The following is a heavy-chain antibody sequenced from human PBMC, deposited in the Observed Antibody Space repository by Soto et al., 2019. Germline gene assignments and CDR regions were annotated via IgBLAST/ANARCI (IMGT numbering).Heavy chain of an antibody. V-gene: IGHV4-30-2*01. CDR1: GDTISTGCYT. J-gene: IGHJ4*02. D-gene: IGHD4-17*01. CDR3: ARETYCDYVGYFDP. CDR2: TYHSGTP. Sequence: QLQLQESGSRLVKSSETLSLTCDVSGDTISTGCYTWALFRQPPGAALEWIGHTYHSGTPYYNPSLNSRVIISVDRSKNQFSLKVRSVTAADTAGYYCARETYCDYVGYFDPWGQGLLVTVSS.